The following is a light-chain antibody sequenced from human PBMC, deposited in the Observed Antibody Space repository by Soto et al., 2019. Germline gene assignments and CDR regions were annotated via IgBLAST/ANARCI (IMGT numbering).Light chain of an antibody. CDR1: SSDVGGYKY. CDR2: EVS. Sequence: QSALTQPASVSGSPGQSITISCTGTSSDVGGYKYVSWYQQHPGKAPKLLIYEVSNRPSGISNRFSASKSDNTASLTISGLRAEDEADYYCSSYRSADLYGFGTGTRVTVL. CDR3: SSYRSADLYG. V-gene: IGLV2-14*01. J-gene: IGLJ1*01.